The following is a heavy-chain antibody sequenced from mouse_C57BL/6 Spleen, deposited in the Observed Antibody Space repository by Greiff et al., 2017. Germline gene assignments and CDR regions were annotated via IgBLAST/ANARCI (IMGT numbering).Heavy chain of an antibody. J-gene: IGHJ3*01. D-gene: IGHD2-1*01. CDR1: GYTFTSYW. CDR3: ASQGPYGNYDAY. V-gene: IGHV1-64*01. CDR2: IHPNSGST. Sequence: VQLQQPGAELVKPGASVKLSCKASGYTFTSYWMHWVKQRPGQGLEWIGMIHPNSGSTNYNEKFKSKATLTVDKSSSTAYMQLSSLTSEDSAVYYCASQGPYGNYDAYWGQGTLVTVSA.